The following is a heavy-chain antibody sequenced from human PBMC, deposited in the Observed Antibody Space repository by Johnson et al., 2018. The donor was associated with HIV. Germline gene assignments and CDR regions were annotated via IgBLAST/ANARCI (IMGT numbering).Heavy chain of an antibody. CDR1: GFTFSSYA. J-gene: IGHJ3*02. Sequence: EVQVLESGGGVVQPGRSLRLSCAASGFTFSSYAMHWVRQAPGKGLEWVANIKQDGSEKYYVDSVKGRFTISRDNAKNSLYLQMNSLRAEDTAVYYCARERDATADAFDIWGQGTMVTVSS. V-gene: IGHV3-7*03. CDR2: IKQDGSEK. CDR3: ARERDATADAFDI.